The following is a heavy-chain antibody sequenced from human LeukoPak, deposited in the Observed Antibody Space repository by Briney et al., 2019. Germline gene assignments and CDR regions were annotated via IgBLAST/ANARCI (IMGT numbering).Heavy chain of an antibody. J-gene: IGHJ3*01. Sequence: PSETLSLTCSVSGGSISGYFWSWIRQSPGKRLEWIGYIYNNETAKYNPSLRSRVTISSDTSKNHFSLEMSSVTAADTAVYYCVRETAQYNSGYHAFDLWGQGTLVTVSS. CDR2: IYNNETA. CDR3: VRETAQYNSGYHAFDL. CDR1: GGSISGYF. D-gene: IGHD5-18*01. V-gene: IGHV4-59*01.